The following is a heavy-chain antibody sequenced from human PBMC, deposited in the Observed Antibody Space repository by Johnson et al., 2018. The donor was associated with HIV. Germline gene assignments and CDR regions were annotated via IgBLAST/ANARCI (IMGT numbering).Heavy chain of an antibody. V-gene: IGHV3-NL1*01. CDR2: IYTGDST. Sequence: QVQLVESGGGVERPGGSLRLSCAASGFTFDDYGMSWVRQAPGKGLEWVSVIYTGDSTSYADSVKGRFTISTDTSKNTVYLQMNGLRAEDTAVYFCAKDPSVYVTMIVVSRGAFDIWGQGTMVSVSS. CDR1: GFTFDDYG. D-gene: IGHD3-22*01. J-gene: IGHJ3*02. CDR3: AKDPSVYVTMIVVSRGAFDI.